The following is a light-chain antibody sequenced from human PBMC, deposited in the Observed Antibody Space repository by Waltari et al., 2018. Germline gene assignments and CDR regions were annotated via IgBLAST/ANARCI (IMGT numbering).Light chain of an antibody. CDR3: QQYYSTPFT. Sequence: KSSQSVLYSSNNKNYVAWYQQKPGQPPKRLISWASTRESGVPDRFSGSGSGTAFTLTISSLQAEDVAVYYCQQYYSTPFTFGPGTKVDIK. CDR2: WAS. CDR1: QSVLYSSNNKNY. V-gene: IGKV4-1*01. J-gene: IGKJ3*01.